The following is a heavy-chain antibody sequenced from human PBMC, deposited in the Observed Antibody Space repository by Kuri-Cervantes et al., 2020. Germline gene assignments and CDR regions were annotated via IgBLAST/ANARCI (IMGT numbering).Heavy chain of an antibody. D-gene: IGHD2-2*02. CDR1: GGSISSGAYF. CDR2: IYSSGST. V-gene: IGHV4-30-4*08. J-gene: IGHJ4*02. CDR3: ARLGPIPSRIDY. Sequence: SETLSLTCTVSGGSISSGAYFWSWIRQPPGKGLEWMGYIYSSGSTYYNPSLKSRVTISEDTSKNQFSLKLSSVTAADTAVYYCARLGPIPSRIDYWGQGTLVTVSS.